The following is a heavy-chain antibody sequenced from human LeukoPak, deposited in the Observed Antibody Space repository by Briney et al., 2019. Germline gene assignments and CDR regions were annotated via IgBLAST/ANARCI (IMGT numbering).Heavy chain of an antibody. D-gene: IGHD2-2*01. CDR2: IRSKAYGGTT. Sequence: PGGSLRLSCAASGFTFSSYAMSWVRHAPGKGLEWVGFIRSKAYGGTTEYAASVKGRFTISRDDSKSIAYLQMNSLKTEDTAVYYCTSRYCSSTSCYWYYFDYWGQGTLVTVSS. V-gene: IGHV3-49*04. J-gene: IGHJ4*02. CDR3: TSRYCSSTSCYWYYFDY. CDR1: GFTFSSYA.